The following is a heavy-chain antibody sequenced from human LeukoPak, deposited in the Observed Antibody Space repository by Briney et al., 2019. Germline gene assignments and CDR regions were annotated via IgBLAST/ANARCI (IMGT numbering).Heavy chain of an antibody. CDR1: GGIFNGYY. J-gene: IGHJ3*01. CDR3: SRLKLGISDHNGFDF. V-gene: IGHV4-34*01. D-gene: IGHD7-27*01. Sequence: SETLSLTCAVYGGIFNGYYWSWIRQPPGKGLEWIGEINRSGTTNYNPTLKSRVTISVDTSKSQVSLKLTSVTAADTAVYYCSRLKLGISDHNGFDFWGPGTLVTVSS. CDR2: INRSGTT.